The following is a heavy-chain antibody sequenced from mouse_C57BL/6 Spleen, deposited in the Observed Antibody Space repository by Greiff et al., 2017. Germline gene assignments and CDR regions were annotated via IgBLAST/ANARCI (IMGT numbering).Heavy chain of an antibody. D-gene: IGHD1-1*01. CDR3: TRGYYYGSSYGYFDV. V-gene: IGHV1-15*01. Sequence: QFQLQQSGAELVRPGASVTLSCKASGYTFTDYEMPWVKQTPVPGLEWIGAIDPETGGTAYKQKFQGKAILTADKASSTAYMELRSLTSEDSAVYYCTRGYYYGSSYGYFDVWGTGTTVTVSS. CDR2: IDPETGGT. J-gene: IGHJ1*03. CDR1: GYTFTDYE.